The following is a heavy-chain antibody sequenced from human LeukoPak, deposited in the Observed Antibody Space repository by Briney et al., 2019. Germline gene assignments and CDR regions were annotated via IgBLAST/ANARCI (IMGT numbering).Heavy chain of an antibody. D-gene: IGHD3-22*01. Sequence: SQTLSLTCTVSGGSISIGSYYWSWIRQPAGKAPEWIGRIYASGSTNYNPSLKSRVTISVGTSKNQFSLKLSSVTAADTAIYYCARDYFDSSGYHLDYWGQGALVTVSS. CDR2: IYASGST. J-gene: IGHJ4*02. CDR3: ARDYFDSSGYHLDY. CDR1: GGSISIGSYY. V-gene: IGHV4-61*02.